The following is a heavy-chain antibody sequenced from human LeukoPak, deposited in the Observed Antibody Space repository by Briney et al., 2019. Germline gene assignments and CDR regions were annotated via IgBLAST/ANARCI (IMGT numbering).Heavy chain of an antibody. CDR3: AKDACSGGTCYGGWYCDL. Sequence: GGSLRLSCAASGFTFSTYGMHWVRQAPGKGLEWVAFMHYDGNIKYYANSVKGRFTISRDTSKNTLYLQMNSLRVEDTAVYYCAKDACSGGTCYGGWYCDLWGRGTLVTVSS. V-gene: IGHV3-30*02. J-gene: IGHJ2*01. CDR2: MHYDGNIK. D-gene: IGHD2-15*01. CDR1: GFTFSTYG.